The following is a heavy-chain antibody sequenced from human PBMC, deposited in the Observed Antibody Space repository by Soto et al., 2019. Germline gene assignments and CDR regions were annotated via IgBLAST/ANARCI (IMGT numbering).Heavy chain of an antibody. CDR1: GYSFTSYW. D-gene: IGHD1-20*01. CDR2: IYPGDSDT. J-gene: IGHJ5*02. CDR3: ASLNWNMAEKEASWFDP. V-gene: IGHV5-51*01. Sequence: GESLKISCKGSGYSFTSYWIGWVRQMPGKGLEWMGIIYPGDSDTRYSPSFQGQVTISADKSISTAYLQWSSLKASDTAMYYCASLNWNMAEKEASWFDPWGQGTLVTLSS.